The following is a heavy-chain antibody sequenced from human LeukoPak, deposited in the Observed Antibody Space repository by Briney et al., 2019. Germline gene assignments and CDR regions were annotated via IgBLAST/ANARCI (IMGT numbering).Heavy chain of an antibody. CDR2: INPNSGGT. Sequence: GASVKVSCKASGYTFKSYGISWVRQAPGQGLEWMGWINPNSGGTNYAQKFQGRVTMTRDTSISTAYMELSRLRSDDTAVYYCARATGTTDYWGQGTLVTVSS. V-gene: IGHV1-2*02. CDR1: GYTFKSYG. D-gene: IGHD1-1*01. J-gene: IGHJ4*02. CDR3: ARATGTTDY.